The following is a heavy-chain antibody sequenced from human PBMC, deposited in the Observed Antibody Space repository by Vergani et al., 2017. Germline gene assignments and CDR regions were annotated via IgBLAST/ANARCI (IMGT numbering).Heavy chain of an antibody. J-gene: IGHJ4*02. CDR3: ARGPLLDSSSWGPGYYFDY. CDR1: GGSISSYY. D-gene: IGHD6-13*01. Sequence: QVQLQESGPGLVKPSETLSLTCTVSGGSISSYYWSWIRQPQGKGLEWIGYIYYSGSTKYNPSLKSRVTISVDTSKNQFSLKLSSVTAADTAVYYCARGPLLDSSSWGPGYYFDYWGQGTLVTVSS. V-gene: IGHV4-59*01. CDR2: IYYSGST.